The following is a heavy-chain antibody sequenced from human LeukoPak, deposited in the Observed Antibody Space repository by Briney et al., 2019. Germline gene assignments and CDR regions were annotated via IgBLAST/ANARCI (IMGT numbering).Heavy chain of an antibody. CDR2: INPDSGGT. Sequence: ASVKVSCKASAYTFTDYYIHWVRQAPGQGLEWMGWINPDSGGTNYARKFQGRVTMTRDTSISTAYMELSRLRSDDTAVYYCARDEVSRVWFGDLFGPDYMDVWGKGTTVTVSS. D-gene: IGHD3-10*01. V-gene: IGHV1-2*02. J-gene: IGHJ6*03. CDR1: AYTFTDYY. CDR3: ARDEVSRVWFGDLFGPDYMDV.